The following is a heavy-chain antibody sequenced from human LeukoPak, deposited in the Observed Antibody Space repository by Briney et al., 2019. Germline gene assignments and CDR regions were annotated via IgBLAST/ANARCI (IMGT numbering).Heavy chain of an antibody. V-gene: IGHV4-59*01. CDR3: ARGGLENGYHSNDGFDI. J-gene: IGHJ3*02. CDR2: IYYSGST. CDR1: GGSISGYY. D-gene: IGHD3-22*01. Sequence: SETLSLTCTVSGGSISGYYWSWIRQPSGKGLEWIGYIYYSGSTKYNPSLKSRVTMPVDTSKNQFSLKLSSVTAADTAVYYCARGGLENGYHSNDGFDIWGQGTMVTVSS.